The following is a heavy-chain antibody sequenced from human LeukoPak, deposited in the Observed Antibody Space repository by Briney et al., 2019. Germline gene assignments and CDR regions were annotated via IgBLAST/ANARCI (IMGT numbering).Heavy chain of an antibody. Sequence: GESLQISCQGSGYIFTSYWIGWVRQVPGKGLEWMGIIYPGDSDTRYSPSLQGQVTISADKSISTAYLQWSSLKASDTAMYYCARHRTYYYDSSAYPRGDAFDIWGQGTMVTVSS. CDR3: ARHRTYYYDSSAYPRGDAFDI. V-gene: IGHV5-51*01. D-gene: IGHD3-22*01. CDR2: IYPGDSDT. J-gene: IGHJ3*02. CDR1: GYIFTSYW.